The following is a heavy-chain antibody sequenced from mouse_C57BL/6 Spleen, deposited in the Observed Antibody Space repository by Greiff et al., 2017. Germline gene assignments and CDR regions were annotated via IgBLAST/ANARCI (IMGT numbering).Heavy chain of an antibody. CDR3: ARGSSYEIDY. CDR2: IYPGDGDT. V-gene: IGHV1-82*01. Sequence: VQLQQSGPELVKPGASVKISCKASGYAFSSSWMNWVKQRPGKGLEWIGRIYPGDGDTNYNGKFKGKATLTADKSSSTAYMQLSSLTSEDSAFYSCARGSSYEIDYWGQRTSVTVSS. D-gene: IGHD1-1*01. J-gene: IGHJ4*01. CDR1: GYAFSSSW.